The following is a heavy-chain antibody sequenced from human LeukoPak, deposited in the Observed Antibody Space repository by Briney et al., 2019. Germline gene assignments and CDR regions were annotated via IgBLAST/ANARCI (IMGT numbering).Heavy chain of an antibody. V-gene: IGHV3-15*01. CDR2: IKSKTDGGTT. D-gene: IGHD1-1*01. CDR3: TTDPRNGYYFDY. CDR1: GFTFSNAW. J-gene: IGHJ4*02. Sequence: SGGSLRLSCAASGFTFSNAWMSWVRQAPGKGLEWIGRIKSKTDGGTTDYAAPVKGRFTISRDDSTDTLYLQLNSLQTEDTAIYYCTTDPRNGYYFDYWGQGTLVSVCS.